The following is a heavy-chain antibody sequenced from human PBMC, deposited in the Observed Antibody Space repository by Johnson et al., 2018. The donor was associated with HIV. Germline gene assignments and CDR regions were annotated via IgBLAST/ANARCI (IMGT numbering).Heavy chain of an antibody. J-gene: IGHJ3*02. Sequence: QVQLVESGGGVVQPGRSLRLSCAASGFTFSSYAMHWVRQAPGKGLEWVAVISYDGSNKYYADSVKGRFTISRDNSKNTLYLQMNSVRAEDTVVYYCARENWGQRMNAFDIWGQGTMVTVSS. CDR3: ARENWGQRMNAFDI. V-gene: IGHV3-30*04. CDR1: GFTFSSYA. D-gene: IGHD7-27*01. CDR2: ISYDGSNK.